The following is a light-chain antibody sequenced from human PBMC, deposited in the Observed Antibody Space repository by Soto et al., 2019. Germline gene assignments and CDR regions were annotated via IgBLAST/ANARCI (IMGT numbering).Light chain of an antibody. J-gene: IGLJ3*02. CDR1: SSDVGGYNY. CDR3: TSFTTISTWV. V-gene: IGLV2-14*01. CDR2: EVS. Sequence: QSVLTQPASVSGSPGQSITISCTGTSSDVGGYNYVSWFQQHPGKAPELKIYEVSNRPSGVSNRFSGSKSGNTASLTISELQAEDEADYYCTSFTTISTWVFGGGTKVTVL.